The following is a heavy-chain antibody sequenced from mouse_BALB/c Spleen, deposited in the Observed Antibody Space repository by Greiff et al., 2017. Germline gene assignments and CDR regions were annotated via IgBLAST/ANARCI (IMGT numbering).Heavy chain of an antibody. CDR3: ARATMGYFDY. CDR2: ISSGGST. CDR1: GFTFSSYA. Sequence: EVQGVESGGGLVKPGGSLKLSCAASGFTFSSYAMTWVRQTPEKRLEWVASISSGGSTYYPDSVKGRFTISRDNARNILYLQMISLRSEDTAMYYCARATMGYFDYWGQGTTLTVSS. V-gene: IGHV5-6-5*01. J-gene: IGHJ2*01. D-gene: IGHD2-1*01.